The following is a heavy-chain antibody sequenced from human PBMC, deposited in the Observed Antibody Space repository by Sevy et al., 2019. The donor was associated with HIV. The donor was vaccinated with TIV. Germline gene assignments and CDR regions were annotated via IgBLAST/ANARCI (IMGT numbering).Heavy chain of an antibody. CDR1: GFTFSIYT. D-gene: IGHD1-1*01. CDR3: ARDPVWFGTTDYYYGMDV. CDR2: ISSSSSYK. J-gene: IGHJ6*02. Sequence: GGSLRLSCAASGFTFSIYTMTWVRQAPGKGLEWVSSISSSSSYKYYADSIRGRFTISRDNSKNTLYLQMNSLRAEDTAVYYCARDPVWFGTTDYYYGMDVWGQGTTVTVSS. V-gene: IGHV3-21*01.